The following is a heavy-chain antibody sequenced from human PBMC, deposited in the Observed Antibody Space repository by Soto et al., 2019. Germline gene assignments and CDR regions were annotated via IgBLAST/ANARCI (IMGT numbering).Heavy chain of an antibody. CDR2: IYYSGIT. CDR1: GGSISSGGYY. CDR3: ARLVQLLQGRWFDP. V-gene: IGHV4-30-4*01. D-gene: IGHD2-15*01. J-gene: IGHJ5*02. Sequence: PSETLSLTCTVSGGSISSGGYYWSWIRQPPGKGLEWIGYIYYSGITYYNPSLKSRVTISVDTSKNQFSLKLSSVTAADTAVYYCARLVQLLQGRWFDPWGQGTQVTVSS.